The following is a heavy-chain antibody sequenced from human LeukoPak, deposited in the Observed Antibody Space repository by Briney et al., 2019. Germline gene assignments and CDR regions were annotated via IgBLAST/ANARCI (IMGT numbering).Heavy chain of an antibody. V-gene: IGHV3-7*03. CDR3: AKDQRWESPHYLDS. J-gene: IGHJ4*02. CDR1: GFTFGDTW. Sequence: GGSLRLSCAASGFTFGDTWMNWVRQVPEQGLEWVANIKQDGSEKFYVASVKGRFTISRDNGKSSLYLQMNSLRAEDTALYYCAKDQRWESPHYLDSWGQGTLVTVSS. CDR2: IKQDGSEK. D-gene: IGHD1-26*01.